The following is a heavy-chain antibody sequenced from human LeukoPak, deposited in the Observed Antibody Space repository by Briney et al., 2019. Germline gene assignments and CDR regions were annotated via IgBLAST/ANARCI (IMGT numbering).Heavy chain of an antibody. CDR3: ARSIPAGNRR. Sequence: GGSLRLSCAASGFTFSSYGMHWVRQAPGKGLEWVSYISSGSTIDYADSVKGRFTISRDNAKNPLYLQMNSLRAEDTAVYYCARSIPAGNRRWGQGTLVTVSS. D-gene: IGHD2-2*01. J-gene: IGHJ4*02. CDR2: ISSGSTI. CDR1: GFTFSSYG. V-gene: IGHV3-48*04.